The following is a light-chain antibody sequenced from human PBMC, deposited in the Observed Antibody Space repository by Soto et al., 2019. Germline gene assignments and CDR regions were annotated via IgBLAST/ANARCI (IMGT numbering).Light chain of an antibody. V-gene: IGKV3-20*01. Sequence: EIVLTQSPGTLSLSPGDIATLSYRASQSVSSHYLAWYQQKPGQAPRLLIYGASSRATGIPDRFSGSWSGTDCTLTISRLEPEDFAVYYCQHYGSSPETFGQGTKVDIK. CDR1: QSVSSHY. CDR3: QHYGSSPET. CDR2: GAS. J-gene: IGKJ1*01.